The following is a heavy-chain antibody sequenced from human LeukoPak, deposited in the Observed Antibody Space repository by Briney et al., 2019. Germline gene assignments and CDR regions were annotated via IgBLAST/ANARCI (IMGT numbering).Heavy chain of an antibody. V-gene: IGHV4-38-2*01. D-gene: IGHD2-2*01. J-gene: IGHJ6*03. Sequence: PSETLSLTCAVSGYSISSGYYWGWIRQPPGKGLEWIGSIYHSGSTYYNPSLKSRVTISVDTSTNQFSLKLSSVTAADTAVYYCVSCSSTSCEYPYYYMDVWGKGTTVTVSS. CDR3: VSCSSTSCEYPYYYMDV. CDR2: IYHSGST. CDR1: GYSISSGYY.